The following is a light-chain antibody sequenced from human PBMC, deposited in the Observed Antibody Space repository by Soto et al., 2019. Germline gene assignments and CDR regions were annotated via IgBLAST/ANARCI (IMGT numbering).Light chain of an antibody. J-gene: IGLJ2*01. CDR2: EVT. CDR3: SSLPSNSNLL. Sequence: QSALTQPASVSGSPGQSITISCTGTSSDVGDYNYVSWYQQHPGKAPKLMIYEVTNRPSGVSNRFSGSKSGNTASLTISGPQAEDEGDYSCSSLPSNSNLLFAGGTKLTAL. V-gene: IGLV2-14*01. CDR1: SSDVGDYNY.